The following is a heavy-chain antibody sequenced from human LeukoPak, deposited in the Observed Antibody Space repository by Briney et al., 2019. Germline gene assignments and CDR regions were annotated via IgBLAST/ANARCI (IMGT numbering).Heavy chain of an antibody. D-gene: IGHD1-26*01. CDR1: GGTFSSCA. Sequence: SVKVSCKASGGTFSSCAISWVRQAPGQGLEWMGGIIPIFGTANYAQKFQGRVTITADESTSTAYMELSSLRSEDTAVYYCARDRERAPIDAFDIWGQGTMVTVSS. CDR2: IIPIFGTA. CDR3: ARDRERAPIDAFDI. V-gene: IGHV1-69*13. J-gene: IGHJ3*02.